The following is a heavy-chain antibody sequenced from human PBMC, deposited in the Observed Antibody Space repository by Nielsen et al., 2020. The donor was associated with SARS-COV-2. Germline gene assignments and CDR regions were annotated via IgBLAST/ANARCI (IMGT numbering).Heavy chain of an antibody. Sequence: GGSLRLSCAASGFTFSSYSMNWVRQAPGKGLEWVAVIWYDGSNKYYADSVKGRFTISRDNSKNTLYLQMNSLRAEDTAVYYCARAQTTAATINYYYYYYMDVWGKGTTVTVSS. CDR1: GFTFSSYS. D-gene: IGHD2-15*01. J-gene: IGHJ6*03. CDR3: ARAQTTAATINYYYYYYMDV. V-gene: IGHV3-33*08. CDR2: IWYDGSNK.